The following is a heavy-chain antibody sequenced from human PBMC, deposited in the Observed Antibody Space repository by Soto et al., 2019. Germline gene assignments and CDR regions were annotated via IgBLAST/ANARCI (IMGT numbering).Heavy chain of an antibody. J-gene: IGHJ6*02. CDR2: ISYDGSNK. V-gene: IGHV3-30*18. CDR1: GFTFSSYG. Sequence: QVQLVESGGGVVQPGRSLRLSCAASGFTFSSYGMHWVRQAPGKGLEWVAVISYDGSNKYYADSVKDRFTISRDNSKNTLYLQMNSLRAEDTAVYYCAKSIGLLSAYYYGMDVWGQGTTVTVSS. D-gene: IGHD3-10*01. CDR3: AKSIGLLSAYYYGMDV.